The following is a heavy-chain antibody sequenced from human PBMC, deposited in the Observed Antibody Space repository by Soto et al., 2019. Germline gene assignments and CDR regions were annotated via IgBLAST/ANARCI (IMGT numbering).Heavy chain of an antibody. CDR3: AKEEQSYGYDGLDY. CDR1: GFTFGNYA. Sequence: GGSLRLSCAASGFTFGNYAMNWVRQAPGKGLEWVSSINGGGDRTFYADSVKGRFTISRDNSKNTLYLQMSSLRDEDTALYYCAKEEQSYGYDGLDYWGQGTLVTVSS. V-gene: IGHV3-23*01. CDR2: INGGGDRT. D-gene: IGHD5-12*01. J-gene: IGHJ4*02.